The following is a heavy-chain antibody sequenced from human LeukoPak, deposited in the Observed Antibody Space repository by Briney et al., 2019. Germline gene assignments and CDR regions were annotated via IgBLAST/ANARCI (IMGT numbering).Heavy chain of an antibody. CDR2: ISAYNGNT. Sequence: ASVKVSCKASGYTFTSYGISWVRQAPGQGLEWMGWISAYNGNTNYAQKLQGRVTMTTDTSTSTAYMELRSLRSDDTAVYYCARHPGLQYYYDSSGYLDYWGQGTLVTVSS. D-gene: IGHD3-22*01. J-gene: IGHJ4*02. V-gene: IGHV1-18*01. CDR1: GYTFTSYG. CDR3: ARHPGLQYYYDSSGYLDY.